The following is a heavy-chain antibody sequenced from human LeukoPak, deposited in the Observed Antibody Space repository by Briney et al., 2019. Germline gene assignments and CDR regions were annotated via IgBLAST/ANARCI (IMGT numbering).Heavy chain of an antibody. V-gene: IGHV4-39*07. Sequence: SETLSLTCTVSGGSISSSSYYWGWIRQPPGKGLEWIGSIYYSGSTYDNPSLKSRVTISVDTSKNQFSLKLSSVTAADTAVYYCARAGAKQWLVLTHFDYWGQGTLVTVSS. J-gene: IGHJ4*02. CDR2: IYYSGST. D-gene: IGHD6-19*01. CDR1: GGSISSSSYY. CDR3: ARAGAKQWLVLTHFDY.